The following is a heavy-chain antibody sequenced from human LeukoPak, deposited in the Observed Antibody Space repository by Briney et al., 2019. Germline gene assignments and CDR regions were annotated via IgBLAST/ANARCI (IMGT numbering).Heavy chain of an antibody. D-gene: IGHD4-11*01. J-gene: IGHJ6*03. CDR3: ARGRVSSSTWYSTYYYFFYMDF. Sequence: PSETLSLTCTVSDDSITMYYWTWIRQPPGKGLEWIGYVDHTGSTKFNPSLNGRVSISRDTSNNFFSLRLRSVAAADTAVYFCARGRVSSSTWYSTYYYFFYMDFWGKGTTVTVSS. V-gene: IGHV4-59*01. CDR2: VDHTGST. CDR1: DDSITMYY.